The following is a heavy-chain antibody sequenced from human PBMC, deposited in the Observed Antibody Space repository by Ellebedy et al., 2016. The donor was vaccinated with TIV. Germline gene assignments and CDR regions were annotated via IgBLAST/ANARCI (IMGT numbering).Heavy chain of an antibody. Sequence: GESLKISCAASGFTFANYAMTWVRQVPGKGLEWFSGIRGRDGRTSYTDSAKGRFTISRDNSKNTLFLQINNFRVEDTAMYNCARDDALDGGYLDSWGQGTLVTVSS. CDR2: IRGRDGRT. J-gene: IGHJ4*02. CDR1: GFTFANYA. D-gene: IGHD3-16*01. CDR3: ARDDALDGGYLDS. V-gene: IGHV3-23*01.